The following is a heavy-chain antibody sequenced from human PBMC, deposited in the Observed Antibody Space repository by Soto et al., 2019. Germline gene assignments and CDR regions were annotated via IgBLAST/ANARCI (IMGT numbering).Heavy chain of an antibody. Sequence: QVQLQESGPGLVKPSQNLSLTCTVSGGSISSGGYYWSWIRQDPGKGLESIGYIYYSGSTYYNPSLKSRVTISVDTSKNQFSLKLSSVTAADTAVYYCARAPTYYYDISGYPDYWGQGTLVTVSS. CDR1: GGSISSGGYY. CDR3: ARAPTYYYDISGYPDY. D-gene: IGHD3-22*01. V-gene: IGHV4-31*03. J-gene: IGHJ4*02. CDR2: IYYSGST.